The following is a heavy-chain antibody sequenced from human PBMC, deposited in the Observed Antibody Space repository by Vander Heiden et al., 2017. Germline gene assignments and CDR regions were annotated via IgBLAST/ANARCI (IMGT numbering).Heavy chain of an antibody. CDR1: GFSFIRHS. J-gene: IGHJ4*02. V-gene: IGHV3-21*01. CDR3: ARAMGQLWFNFDY. CDR2: ISTSSSYI. D-gene: IGHD5-18*01. Sequence: EVQLVESGGGLVKRGGSLRLSCAASGFSFIRHSMNWVRQAPGKGLEWVSSISTSSSYIYYADSVKGRFTISRDNAKNSLYLQMNSLRAEDTAVYYCARAMGQLWFNFDYWGQGTLVTVSS.